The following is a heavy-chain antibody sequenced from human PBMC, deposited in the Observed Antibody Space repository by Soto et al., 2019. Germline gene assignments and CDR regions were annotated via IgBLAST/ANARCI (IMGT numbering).Heavy chain of an antibody. CDR1: GGSIIRYY. Sequence: SETRSLTCNVCGGSIIRYYWSWIRQSPGKGLEWIGYIYYSGSTNYNPSLKSRVAISIDTSRTQFSLKLSSVTAADTAIYYCARCYYDILTGFFLEYWGQGTLVTVS. J-gene: IGHJ4*02. V-gene: IGHV4-59*08. CDR3: ARCYYDILTGFFLEY. CDR2: IYYSGST. D-gene: IGHD3-9*01.